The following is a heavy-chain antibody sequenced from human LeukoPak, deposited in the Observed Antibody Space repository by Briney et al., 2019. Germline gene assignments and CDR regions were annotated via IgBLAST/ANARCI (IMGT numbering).Heavy chain of an antibody. J-gene: IGHJ4*02. V-gene: IGHV4-34*01. CDR1: GGSFSGYY. D-gene: IGHD1-26*01. CDR2: INHSGST. Sequence: SETLSLTCAVYGGSFSGYYWSWIRQPPGKGLEWIGEINHSGSTNYNPSLKSRVTISVDTSRNQFSLKLSSVTAADTAVYYCARGLGVGATTDYWGQGTLVTVSS. CDR3: ARGLGVGATTDY.